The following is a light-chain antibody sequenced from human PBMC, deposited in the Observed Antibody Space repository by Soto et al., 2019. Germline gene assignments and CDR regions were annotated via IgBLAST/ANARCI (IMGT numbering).Light chain of an antibody. CDR2: GAS. CDR1: QSVSNNY. CDR3: HQYGISPGT. J-gene: IGKJ1*01. Sequence: EIVLTQSPGTLSLSPGERATLSCRASQSVSNNYLAWYQQKPGQAPRLLIYGASNRATGISDRFSGGGSGRDFTLTISRLEPEDSAVYYCHQYGISPGTFGQGTKVDIK. V-gene: IGKV3-20*01.